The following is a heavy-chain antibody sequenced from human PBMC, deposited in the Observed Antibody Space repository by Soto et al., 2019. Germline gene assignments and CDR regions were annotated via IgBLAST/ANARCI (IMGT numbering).Heavy chain of an antibody. CDR1: GFTFSSYW. Sequence: EVQLVESGGDLVQPGGSLRLSCAASGFTFSSYWMAWVRQSPGKGLEWVASMNHHGSDIQYVDSVKGRFTISRDNARNLLYVQINNLRVEDTAIYYCATDTYCPASCYRGHGNWGQGTLVTVSS. V-gene: IGHV3-7*03. CDR2: MNHHGSDI. D-gene: IGHD2-8*02. CDR3: ATDTYCPASCYRGHGN. J-gene: IGHJ4*02.